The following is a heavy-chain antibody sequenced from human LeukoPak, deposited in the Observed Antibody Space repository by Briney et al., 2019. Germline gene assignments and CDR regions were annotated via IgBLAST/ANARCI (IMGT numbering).Heavy chain of an antibody. CDR1: GFTFSSYA. V-gene: IGHV3-23*01. CDR2: ISGSGGRI. D-gene: IGHD4-17*01. CDR3: ARASTTVPNLLDH. J-gene: IGHJ4*02. Sequence: GGSLRLSCAASGFTFSSYAMSWVRQAPGKGLEWVSAISGSGGRIYDADSVKGRFTISRDNSKNTLYLQTSSLRAEDTAVYYCARASTTVPNLLDHWGRGTLVTVSS.